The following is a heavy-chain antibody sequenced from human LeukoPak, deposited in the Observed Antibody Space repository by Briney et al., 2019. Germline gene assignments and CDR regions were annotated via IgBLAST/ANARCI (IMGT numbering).Heavy chain of an antibody. CDR1: GGSISSSSYY. CDR3: ARSGGDIVVVPAASYNWFDP. CDR2: IYYSGST. D-gene: IGHD2-2*01. J-gene: IGHJ5*02. Sequence: PSETLSLTCTVSGGSISSSSYYWGWIRQPPGKGLEWIGSIYYSGSTYYNPSLKSRVTISVDTSKNQFSLKLSSVTAADTAVYYCARSGGDIVVVPAASYNWFDPWGQGTLVTVSS. V-gene: IGHV4-39*01.